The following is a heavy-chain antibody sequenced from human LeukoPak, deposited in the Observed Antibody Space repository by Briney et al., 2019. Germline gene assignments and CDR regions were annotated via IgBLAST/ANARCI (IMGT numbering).Heavy chain of an antibody. D-gene: IGHD3-22*01. Sequence: PGGSLRLSCAASGFTFSTYGMTWVRQAPGKGLEWVSAISGSAATTFYADSVKGRFTISRDNSKNTLYLQMNSLRAEDTAVYYCARPTYDSSDYEYFQHWGQGTLVTVSS. CDR2: ISGSAATT. J-gene: IGHJ1*01. CDR1: GFTFSTYG. CDR3: ARPTYDSSDYEYFQH. V-gene: IGHV3-23*01.